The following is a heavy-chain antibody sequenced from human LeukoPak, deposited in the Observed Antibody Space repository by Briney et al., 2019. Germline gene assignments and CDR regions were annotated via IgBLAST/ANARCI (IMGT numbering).Heavy chain of an antibody. CDR3: VRDRGEFSYSHDY. CDR1: GGSISSGGYY. CDR2: IYHSGST. D-gene: IGHD1-26*01. Sequence: SETLSLTCTVSGGSISSGGYYWSWIRQPPGKGLEWIGYIYHSGSTYYNPSLKSRVTISVDRSKNQFSLKLSSVTAADTAVYYCVRDRGEFSYSHDYWGQGTLVTVSS. J-gene: IGHJ4*02. V-gene: IGHV4-30-2*01.